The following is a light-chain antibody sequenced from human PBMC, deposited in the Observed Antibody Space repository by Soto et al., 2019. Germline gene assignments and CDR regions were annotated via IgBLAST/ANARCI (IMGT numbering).Light chain of an antibody. CDR3: SSYTIINTTYV. CDR1: SSDVGAYYF. V-gene: IGLV2-14*01. CDR2: EVT. J-gene: IGLJ1*01. Sequence: QSVLTQPVYESGSPGQSITISCTGYSSDVGAYYFFSWYQHRPAKAPKLILYEVTTRPSGISSRLSGSKSGNTASLTIPGAQADLEAYSYCSSYTIINTTYVLGHGPRFTV.